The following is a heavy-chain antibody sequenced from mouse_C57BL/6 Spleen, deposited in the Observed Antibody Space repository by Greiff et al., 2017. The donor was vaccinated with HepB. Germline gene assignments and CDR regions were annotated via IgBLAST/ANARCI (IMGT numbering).Heavy chain of an antibody. D-gene: IGHD2-2*01. J-gene: IGHJ2*01. Sequence: VQLQQPGAELVKPGASVKLSCKASGYTFTSYWMHWVKQRPGQGLEWIGMIHPNSGSTNYNEKFKSKATLTVDKSSSTAYMQLSSLTSEDSAVYYCALIYYGYDGGFDYWGQGTTLTVSS. CDR3: ALIYYGYDGGFDY. V-gene: IGHV1-64*01. CDR2: IHPNSGST. CDR1: GYTFTSYW.